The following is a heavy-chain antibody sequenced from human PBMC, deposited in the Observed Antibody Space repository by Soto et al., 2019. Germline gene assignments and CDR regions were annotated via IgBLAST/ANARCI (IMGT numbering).Heavy chain of an antibody. CDR1: GFTFSSYS. D-gene: IGHD6-13*01. CDR3: AKAGQAYSSSWYAH. J-gene: IGHJ5*02. CDR2: ISRSDGNT. Sequence: GGSLRLSCAASGFTFSSYSMNWVRQAPGKGPEWISAISRSDGNTDYADSVRGRFTISRDNSKNTLYLQMNSLRAEDTAVYYCAKAGQAYSSSWYAHWGQGTLVTVSS. V-gene: IGHV3-23*01.